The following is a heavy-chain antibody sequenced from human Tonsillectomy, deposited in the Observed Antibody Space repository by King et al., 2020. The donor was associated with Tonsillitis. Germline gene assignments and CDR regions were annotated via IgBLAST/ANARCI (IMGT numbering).Heavy chain of an antibody. CDR1: GYTFSSNF. CDR3: ASDVPGEVNEGDS. Sequence: QLVQSGAEVKKPGASVKVSCKASGYTFSSNFMYWVRQAPGQGLEWMGIINPRGGSTTYAQKFQGRVTMTRDTSTSTVYMELSSLRSEDTAVYYCASDVPGEVNEGDSWGQGTLVTVSS. J-gene: IGHJ4*02. V-gene: IGHV1-46*01. D-gene: IGHD3-10*01. CDR2: INPRGGST.